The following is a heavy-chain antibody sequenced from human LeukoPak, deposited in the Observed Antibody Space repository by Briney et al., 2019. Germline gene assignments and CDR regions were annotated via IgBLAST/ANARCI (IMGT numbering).Heavy chain of an antibody. J-gene: IGHJ4*02. CDR3: TRGSGRFEY. Sequence: PGGSLRLSCSASGFTFGDFAMTWVRQAPGKGLEGVGIGRAKAYGATKEYAASVKGRFTISRDDSKSVAYLQMDNLKTEDTGIYYCTRGSGRFEYWGQGTRVTVSS. CDR2: GRAKAYGATK. CDR1: GFTFGDFA. V-gene: IGHV3-49*04. D-gene: IGHD2-15*01.